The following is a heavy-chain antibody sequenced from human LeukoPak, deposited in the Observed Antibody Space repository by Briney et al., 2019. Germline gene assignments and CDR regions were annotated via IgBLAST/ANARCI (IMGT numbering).Heavy chain of an antibody. CDR1: GYTFTSYY. Sequence: ASVKVSCKASGYTFTSYYMHWVRQAPGQGLEWRGIINPSGGSTSYAQKFQGRVTMTRDTSTSTVYMELSSLRSEDTAVYYCARDSGLRFLEWLFDPWGQGTLVTVSS. J-gene: IGHJ5*02. V-gene: IGHV1-46*03. CDR2: INPSGGST. CDR3: ARDSGLRFLEWLFDP. D-gene: IGHD3-3*01.